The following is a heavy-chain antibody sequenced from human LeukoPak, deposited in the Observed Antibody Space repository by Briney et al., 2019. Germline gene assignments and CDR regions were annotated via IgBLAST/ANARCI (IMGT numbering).Heavy chain of an antibody. J-gene: IGHJ3*02. CDR1: GGSFSTFY. Sequence: SETLSLTCTVSGGSFSTFYWSWIRQSPGKGLEWIGYIYYSGITSYNPSLKSRVTISIDTSKNQFSLKVTSVTAADTAVYYCAREGTTVTTGRAFDIWGQGTMVTVSS. CDR3: AREGTTVTTGRAFDI. V-gene: IGHV4-59*01. D-gene: IGHD4-17*01. CDR2: IYYSGIT.